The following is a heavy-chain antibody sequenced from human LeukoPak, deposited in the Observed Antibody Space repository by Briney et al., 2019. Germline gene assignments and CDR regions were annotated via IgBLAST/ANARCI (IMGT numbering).Heavy chain of an antibody. CDR2: IYSGGST. CDR3: ARDFCSAGSCYPDN. V-gene: IGHV3-66*01. CDR1: GFTFSDYY. J-gene: IGHJ4*02. Sequence: GGSLRLSCAASGFTFSDYYMSWVRQAAGKGLEWVSVIYSGGSTYYADSVKGRFSISRDNSKNTLHLQMNSLRVEDTAVYYCARDFCSAGSCYPDNWGQGTLVTVSS. D-gene: IGHD2-15*01.